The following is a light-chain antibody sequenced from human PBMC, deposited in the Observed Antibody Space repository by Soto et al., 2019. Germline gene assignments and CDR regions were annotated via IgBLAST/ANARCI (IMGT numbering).Light chain of an antibody. CDR1: QSVLYSSNNKNH. CDR2: WAS. V-gene: IGKV4-1*01. J-gene: IGKJ4*01. CDR3: QQYYSTPLT. Sequence: DIVMTQSPDSLAVSLGERATINCKSSQSVLYSSNNKNHLAWYQQKPGQPPKLLIYWASTRESGVPDRFSGSGSGTDFTLTISSLQAEDVAVYYCQQYYSTPLTFGGGTKVEI.